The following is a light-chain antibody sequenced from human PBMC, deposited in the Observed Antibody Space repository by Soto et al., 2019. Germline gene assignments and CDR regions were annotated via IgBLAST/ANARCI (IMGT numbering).Light chain of an antibody. CDR2: DAS. CDR3: QPGHNSPRP. J-gene: IGKJ4*01. CDR1: QSISNY. Sequence: EIVLTQSPATLSLSPGERATLSCRASQSISNYLGWFQQKPGQAPRLLIYDASNRATGIPARFSGSGSGTDFTLTISSLEPEDFAVYYCQPGHNSPRPLGGGTMADSK. V-gene: IGKV3-11*01.